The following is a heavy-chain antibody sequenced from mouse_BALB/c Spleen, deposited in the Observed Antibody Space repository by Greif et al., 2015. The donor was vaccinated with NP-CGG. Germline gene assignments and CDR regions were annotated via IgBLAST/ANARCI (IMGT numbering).Heavy chain of an antibody. CDR1: GFNIKDTY. V-gene: IGHV14-3*02. CDR2: IGPANGNT. J-gene: IGHJ4*01. D-gene: IGHD3-1*01. CDR3: AYSSGYAFYAMDY. Sequence: EVQLQQSGAELVKPGASVKLSCTASGFNIKDTYMHWVKQRPEQGLEWIGRIGPANGNTKYDPKFQGKATITADTSSNTAYLQLSSLTSEDTAVYYCAYSSGYAFYAMDYWGQGTSVTVSS.